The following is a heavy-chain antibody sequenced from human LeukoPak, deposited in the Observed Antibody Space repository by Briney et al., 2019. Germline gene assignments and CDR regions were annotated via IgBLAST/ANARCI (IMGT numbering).Heavy chain of an antibody. CDR3: TRGRGRALLVELDD. CDR1: GFTFSSYC. V-gene: IGHV3-30*03. J-gene: IGHJ4*01. Sequence: PGGTLRLSCAASGFTFSSYCMHWVRQPPGKGLEWVAVISYDGSTNYYPDSVKGQFSISRDNSKNRLYVQMKRLRAEDMAVCYCTRGRGRALLVELDDWGQGTLVTVSS. CDR2: ISYDGSTN. D-gene: IGHD3-10*01.